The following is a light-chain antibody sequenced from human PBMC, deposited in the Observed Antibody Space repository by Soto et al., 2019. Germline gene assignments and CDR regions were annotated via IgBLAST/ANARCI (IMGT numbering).Light chain of an antibody. CDR3: QQYNNWPPYT. V-gene: IGKV3-15*01. Sequence: EIVMTPSPATLSVSPGERATLSCRARQSVSSNLAWYQQNPGQAPRILIYGASTRATGIPARFSGSGSGTEFTLTISSLQSADFAVYYCQQYNNWPPYTFGQGTKLEIK. CDR2: GAS. CDR1: QSVSSN. J-gene: IGKJ2*01.